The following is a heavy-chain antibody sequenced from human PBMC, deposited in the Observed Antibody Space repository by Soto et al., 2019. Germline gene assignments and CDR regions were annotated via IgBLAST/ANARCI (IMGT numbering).Heavy chain of an antibody. CDR1: GGSISTYY. V-gene: IGHV4-4*07. Sequence: QVQLQESGPGLVKPSETLSLTCTVSGGSISTYYWSWIRQPAGKGLEWIGRIYASGSTNYNPSLKSRVTMSVATSKNQFSLTLSSVTAADTAVYYCARGGMVIIPTATAFDYWGQGTLVTVSS. J-gene: IGHJ4*02. CDR3: ARGGMVIIPTATAFDY. D-gene: IGHD2-2*01. CDR2: IYASGST.